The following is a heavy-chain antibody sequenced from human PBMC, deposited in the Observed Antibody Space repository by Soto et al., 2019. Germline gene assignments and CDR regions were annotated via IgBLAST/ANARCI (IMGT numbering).Heavy chain of an antibody. Sequence: QVQLQESGPGLVKPSETLSLTCTVSGGSISSYYWSWIRQPAGKGLEWIGRIYTSGSTNYNPSLKSRVTMSVDTSKNQFSLKLSSVTAADTAVYYCARENSYYDYVWGSYRYLFDYWGQGTLVTVSS. CDR1: GGSISSYY. CDR2: IYTSGST. V-gene: IGHV4-4*07. J-gene: IGHJ4*02. D-gene: IGHD3-16*02. CDR3: ARENSYYDYVWGSYRYLFDY.